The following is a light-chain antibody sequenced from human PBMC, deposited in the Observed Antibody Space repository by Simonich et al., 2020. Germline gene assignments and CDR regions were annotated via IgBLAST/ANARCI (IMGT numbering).Light chain of an antibody. CDR3: QQYNSYSPSYT. CDR1: QGISSW. J-gene: IGKJ3*01. CDR2: AAS. Sequence: DIQMTQSPSSVSASVGDRVTITCRASQGISSWVAWYQQKPGKAPKLLIYAASSLQSGVPSRFSGSGSGTDFTLTISSLQPDDFATYYCQQYNSYSPSYTFGPGTKVDIK. V-gene: IGKV1D-16*01.